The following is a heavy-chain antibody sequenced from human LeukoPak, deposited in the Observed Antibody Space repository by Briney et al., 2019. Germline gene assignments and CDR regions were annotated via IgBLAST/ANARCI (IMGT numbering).Heavy chain of an antibody. Sequence: ASVKVSCKASGYTFTSYDINRVRQATGQGLEWMGWMIPNGGNTGYAQKFQGRVTMTRNTSISTAYMELSSLRSEDTAVYYCARGGSLRDGDNGIDYWGQGTLVTVSS. CDR3: ARGGSLRDGDNGIDY. D-gene: IGHD4-17*01. V-gene: IGHV1-8*01. CDR2: MIPNGGNT. J-gene: IGHJ4*02. CDR1: GYTFTSYD.